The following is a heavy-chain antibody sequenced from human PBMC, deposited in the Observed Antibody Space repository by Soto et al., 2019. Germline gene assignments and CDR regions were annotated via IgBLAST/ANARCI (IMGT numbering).Heavy chain of an antibody. CDR1: GYPFSTYW. D-gene: IGHD2-15*01. J-gene: IGHJ3*02. CDR2: IYPDDSDT. V-gene: IGHV5-51*03. Sequence: EVLLVQSGAEVRRPGESLKISCQASGYPFSTYWIGWVRQRAGKGLEWLGIIYPDDSDTRYSPSFQGQVTMSVDKSITTPYLPWRSLRASDTAMYYCASRVAVVIGDTHSPYGGFDIWGQGAMVTVSS. CDR3: ASRVAVVIGDTHSPYGGFDI.